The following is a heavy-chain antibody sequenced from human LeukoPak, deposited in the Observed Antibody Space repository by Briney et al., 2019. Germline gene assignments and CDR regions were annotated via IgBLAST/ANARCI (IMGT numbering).Heavy chain of an antibody. D-gene: IGHD3-22*01. V-gene: IGHV4-34*01. J-gene: IGHJ4*02. CDR3: ARGGMDYYDSSGYHLDY. CDR1: GGSFSGYY. CDR2: INHSGST. Sequence: SETLSLTCAVYGGSFSGYYWSWIRQPPGKGLEWIGEINHSGSTNYNPSLKSRVTISVDTSKNQFSLKLSSATAADTAVYYCARGGMDYYDSSGYHLDYWGQGTLVTVSS.